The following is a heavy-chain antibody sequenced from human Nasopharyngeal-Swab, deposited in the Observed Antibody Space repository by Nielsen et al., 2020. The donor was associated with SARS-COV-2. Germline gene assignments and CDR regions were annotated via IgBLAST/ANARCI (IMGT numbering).Heavy chain of an antibody. V-gene: IGHV3-74*01. CDR3: AKAYSSGWSVVWFDP. Sequence: GGSLRLSCAASGFTFSSHWMHWVRQAPGKGLVWVSRINSDGSSTTYAGSVKGRFTISRDNAKNTLYLQMNSLRAEDTALYYCAKAYSSGWSVVWFDPWGQGTLVTVSS. CDR1: GFTFSSHW. D-gene: IGHD6-19*01. J-gene: IGHJ5*02. CDR2: INSDGSST.